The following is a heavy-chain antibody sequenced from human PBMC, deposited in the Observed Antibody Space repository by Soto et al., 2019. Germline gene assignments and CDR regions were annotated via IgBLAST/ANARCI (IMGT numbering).Heavy chain of an antibody. Sequence: QVQLVESGGGVVQPGRSLRLSCAASGFTFTNYAIHWVRRAPGKGLEWVAVISYDGSHKYYADSVKGRFTISRDNSKNTLYLQMNSLRVEDTAVYYCARKGDPTNWGSGNAFDVWGQGTMVTVSS. CDR3: ARKGDPTNWGSGNAFDV. V-gene: IGHV3-30-3*01. J-gene: IGHJ3*01. CDR1: GFTFTNYA. CDR2: ISYDGSHK. D-gene: IGHD7-27*01.